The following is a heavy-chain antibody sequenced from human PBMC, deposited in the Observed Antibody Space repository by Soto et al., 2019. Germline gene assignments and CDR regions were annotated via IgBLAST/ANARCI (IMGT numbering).Heavy chain of an antibody. CDR3: AGGRLDSSSWYRRNYYYYYGMDV. J-gene: IGHJ6*02. Sequence: KSSETLSVTCNVSGGSITSYHGGWIRQPPGKWLEWIGYIDYRGSTKYTPSLKSRVTISVDTSKNQFSLKLRSVTAADTAVYYCAGGRLDSSSWYRRNYYYYYGMDVWGQGTTVTVSS. D-gene: IGHD6-13*01. CDR1: GGSITSYH. CDR2: IDYRGST. V-gene: IGHV4-59*01.